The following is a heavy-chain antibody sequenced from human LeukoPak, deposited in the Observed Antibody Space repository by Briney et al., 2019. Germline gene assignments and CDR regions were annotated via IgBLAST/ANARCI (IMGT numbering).Heavy chain of an antibody. Sequence: ASVKVSCKASGYTFTSYYIHWVRQAPGQGLEWMGIINPSGGSTSYAQKFQGRVTMIRDMSTSTVYMELSSLRSEDTAVYYCARDPATMIYFDYWGQGTLVTVSS. CDR2: INPSGGST. V-gene: IGHV1-46*01. D-gene: IGHD3-22*01. CDR3: ARDPATMIYFDY. CDR1: GYTFTSYY. J-gene: IGHJ4*02.